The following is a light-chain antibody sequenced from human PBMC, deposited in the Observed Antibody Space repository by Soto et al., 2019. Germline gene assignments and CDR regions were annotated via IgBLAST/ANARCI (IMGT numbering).Light chain of an antibody. CDR2: GAS. CDR3: RQFDDSVT. CDR1: QSISSNY. Sequence: DIVMTQSPGTLSLSPGERATLSCRASQSISSNYLAWYQQKPGQSPRLLIYGASDRATGTPDRFSGSGSGTDFTLTISRLEPEDSAVYYCRQFDDSVTFGQGTRLEIK. V-gene: IGKV3-20*01. J-gene: IGKJ5*01.